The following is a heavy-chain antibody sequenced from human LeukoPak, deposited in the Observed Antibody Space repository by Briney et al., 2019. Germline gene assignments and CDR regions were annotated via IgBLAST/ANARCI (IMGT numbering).Heavy chain of an antibody. D-gene: IGHD1-26*01. CDR2: INHSGST. Sequence: SETLSLTCAVYGGSFSGYYWSWIRQPPGKGLEWIGEINHSGSTNYNPSLKSRVTISVDTSKNQFSLKLSSVTAADTAVYYCARSSKVSGSYRHYYYYYGMDVWGQGTTVTVSS. CDR3: ARSSKVSGSYRHYYYYYGMDV. J-gene: IGHJ6*02. CDR1: GGSFSGYY. V-gene: IGHV4-34*01.